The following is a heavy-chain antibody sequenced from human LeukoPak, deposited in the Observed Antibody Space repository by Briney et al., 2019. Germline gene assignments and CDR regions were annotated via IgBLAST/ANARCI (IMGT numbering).Heavy chain of an antibody. CDR3: ASNYYGSGSLDY. V-gene: IGHV4-59*08. D-gene: IGHD3-10*01. CDR2: IYYSGST. CDR1: GGSISSYY. Sequence: SETLSLTCTVSGGSISSYYWSWIRQPPGKGLEWIGYIYYSGSTNYNPSLKSRVTISVDTSKNQFSLKVSSVTAADTAVYYCASNYYGSGSLDYWGQGNLVTVSS. J-gene: IGHJ4*02.